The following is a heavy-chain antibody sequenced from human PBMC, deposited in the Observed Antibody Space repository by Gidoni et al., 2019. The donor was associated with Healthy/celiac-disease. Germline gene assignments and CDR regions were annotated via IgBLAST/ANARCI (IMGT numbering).Heavy chain of an antibody. J-gene: IGHJ6*02. CDR2: ISYDGSNK. V-gene: IGHV3-30-3*01. CDR3: ARDLGTIFGVFTNYYYYYGMDV. Sequence: CAASGFTFSSYAMHWVRQAPGKGLEWVAVISYDGSNKYYADSVKGRFTISRDNSKKTLYLQMKSLRAEDTAVYYWARDLGTIFGVFTNYYYYYGMDVWGQGTTVTVSS. D-gene: IGHD3-3*01. CDR1: GFTFSSYA.